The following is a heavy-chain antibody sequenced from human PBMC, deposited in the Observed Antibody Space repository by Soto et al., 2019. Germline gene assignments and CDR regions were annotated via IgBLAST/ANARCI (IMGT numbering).Heavy chain of an antibody. CDR3: ARRDCGSGANCEFGAPALAS. V-gene: IGHV3-23*01. CDR1: GFTFSNYD. J-gene: IGHJ5*02. Sequence: EVQLLESGGGLVQPGGSLRLSCAASGFTFSNYDMSWVRQAPGRGLEWVSSISSSGSSTSYPDSVEGRFTISRDNPKNTLNLQMRSRSAAETAVYYCARRDCGSGANCEFGAPALASWGQGNLVTVTS. D-gene: IGHD2-21*01. CDR2: ISSSGSST.